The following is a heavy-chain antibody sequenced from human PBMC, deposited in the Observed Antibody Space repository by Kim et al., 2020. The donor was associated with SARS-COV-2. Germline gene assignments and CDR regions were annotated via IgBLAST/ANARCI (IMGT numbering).Heavy chain of an antibody. D-gene: IGHD3-10*01. V-gene: IGHV3-23*01. Sequence: GGSLRLSCAASGFTFSSYAMSWVRQAPGKGLEWVSAISGSGGSTYYADSVKGRFTISRDNSKNTLYLQMNSLRAEDTAVYYCAKLIRYYYGSGSYYLALSGYYLDDWGQGTLVTVSS. J-gene: IGHJ4*02. CDR1: GFTFSSYA. CDR2: ISGSGGST. CDR3: AKLIRYYYGSGSYYLALSGYYLDD.